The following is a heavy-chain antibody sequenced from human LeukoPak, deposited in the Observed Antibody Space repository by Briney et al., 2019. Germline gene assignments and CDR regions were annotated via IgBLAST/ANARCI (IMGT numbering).Heavy chain of an antibody. Sequence: GRSLRLSCAASGFTFSSYGMHWVRQAPGKWLEWVAVISYDGSNKYYADSVKGRFTISRDNSKNTLYLQMNSLRAEDTAVYYCAKDGGRRAVAGDAFDIWGQGTMVTVSS. D-gene: IGHD6-19*01. V-gene: IGHV3-30*18. J-gene: IGHJ3*02. CDR2: ISYDGSNK. CDR3: AKDGGRRAVAGDAFDI. CDR1: GFTFSSYG.